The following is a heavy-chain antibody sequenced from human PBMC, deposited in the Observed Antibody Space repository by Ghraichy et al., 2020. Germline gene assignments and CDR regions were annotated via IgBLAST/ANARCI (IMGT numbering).Heavy chain of an antibody. D-gene: IGHD2-15*01. V-gene: IGHV4-59*01. J-gene: IGHJ4*02. CDR3: ARSLTYCSGGSCYSYYFDY. CDR2: VFYSGST. CDR1: GGSISSYY. Sequence: ATLSLPCTVSGGSISSYYWSWIRQPPGKGLEWIGHVFYSGSTNYSPSLESRVTISVGTSRHQFSLRLTSVTAADTAVYYCARSLTYCSGGSCYSYYFDYWGQGTLVTVSS.